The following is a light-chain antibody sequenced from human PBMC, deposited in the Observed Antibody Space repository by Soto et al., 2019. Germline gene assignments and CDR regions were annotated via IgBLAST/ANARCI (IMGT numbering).Light chain of an antibody. J-gene: IGKJ4*01. Sequence: DIQMTQSPSSLSAFVGDRVSITCQASQDISNYLNWYQQKPGKAPKLLIYDASNLETGVPSRFSGSGSGIDFTFTISSLQPEDIATYYCQQYDNLPPLTFGGGTKVDIK. CDR2: DAS. CDR1: QDISNY. CDR3: QQYDNLPPLT. V-gene: IGKV1-33*01.